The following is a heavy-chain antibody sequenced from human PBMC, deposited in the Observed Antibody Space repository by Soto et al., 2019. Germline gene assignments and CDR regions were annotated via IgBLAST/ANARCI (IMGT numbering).Heavy chain of an antibody. CDR3: ARDLGYYDSSGYFDY. Sequence: GGSLRLSCAASGFTFSDYYMSWIRQAPGKGLEWVSYISSSDTIISYADSVKGRFTISRDNAKNSLYLQMNSLRAEDTAVYYCARDLGYYDSSGYFDYWGQGTPVTFSS. D-gene: IGHD3-22*01. CDR2: ISSSDTII. J-gene: IGHJ4*02. V-gene: IGHV3-11*01. CDR1: GFTFSDYY.